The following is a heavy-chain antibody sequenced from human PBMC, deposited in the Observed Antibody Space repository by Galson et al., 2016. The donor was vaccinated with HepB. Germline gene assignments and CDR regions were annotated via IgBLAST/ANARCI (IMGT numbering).Heavy chain of an antibody. CDR1: GGTFSSYV. J-gene: IGHJ5*02. D-gene: IGHD3-16*01. V-gene: IGHV1-69*13. Sequence: SVKVSCKASGGTFSSYVVSWVRQAPGEGLEWMGGIILISGTANYEQKFQGRVTITADESTSTVYTELSSLRSEDTAVYYCARSGVTIMENWRDPWGQGTLGTVSS. CDR2: IILISGTA. CDR3: ARSGVTIMENWRDP.